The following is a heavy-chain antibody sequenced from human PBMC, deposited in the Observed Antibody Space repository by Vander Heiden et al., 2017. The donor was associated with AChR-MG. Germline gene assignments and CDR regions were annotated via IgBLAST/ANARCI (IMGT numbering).Heavy chain of an antibody. CDR3: AKDRRICSSTSCYTQFDY. D-gene: IGHD2-2*02. J-gene: IGHJ4*02. V-gene: IGHV3-30*18. CDR2: ISYDGSNK. Sequence: QVQLVESGGGVVQPGRSLRLSCAASGFTFSSYGMHWVRQAPGKGLEWVAVISYDGSNKYYADSVKGRFTISRDNSKNTLYLQMNSLRAEDTAVYYCAKDRRICSSTSCYTQFDYWGQGTLVTVSS. CDR1: GFTFSSYG.